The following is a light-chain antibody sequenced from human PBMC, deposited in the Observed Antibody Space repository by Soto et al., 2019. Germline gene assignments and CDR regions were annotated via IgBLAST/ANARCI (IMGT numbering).Light chain of an antibody. CDR3: SSYAGSNNLGV. J-gene: IGLJ1*01. Sequence: QSALTQPPSASGSPGQSVTIACTGTSSDVGGYNYVSWYQQHPGKAPKLIIYEVSKRPSGVPDRFSGSKSGNTASLTVSGLQADDEADYYCSSYAGSNNLGVFGNGTKLTV. CDR1: SSDVGGYNY. V-gene: IGLV2-8*01. CDR2: EVS.